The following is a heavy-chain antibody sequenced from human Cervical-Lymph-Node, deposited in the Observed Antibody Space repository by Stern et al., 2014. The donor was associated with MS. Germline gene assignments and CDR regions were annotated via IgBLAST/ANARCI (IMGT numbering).Heavy chain of an antibody. V-gene: IGHV1-69*01. Sequence: QVQLVQSGAEVKKPGSSVRVSCKASGGIFTSDAISWVRQAPGQGLEWMGGIIPMFGTTNYAQKFQGRITITADESTKTVYMDLNSLRFEDTAIYYCVKEGSAFMENNWFDPWGQGTLVTVSS. CDR2: IIPMFGTT. D-gene: IGHD1-26*01. CDR1: GGIFTSDA. CDR3: VKEGSAFMENNWFDP. J-gene: IGHJ5*02.